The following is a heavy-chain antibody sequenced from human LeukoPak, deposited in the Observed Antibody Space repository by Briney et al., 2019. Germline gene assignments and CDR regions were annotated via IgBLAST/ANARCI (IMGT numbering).Heavy chain of an antibody. J-gene: IGHJ4*02. CDR1: GYTFTGYY. D-gene: IGHD5-18*01. CDR3: ARDFRPELWLNY. V-gene: IGHV1-2*02. CDR2: INPNSGGT. Sequence: ASVKVSCKASGYTFTGYYMHWVRRAPGQGLEWMGWINPNSGGTNYAQKFQGRVFMTRDTSISTAYMALSRLRSDDTAVYYCARDFRPELWLNYWGQGTLVTVSS.